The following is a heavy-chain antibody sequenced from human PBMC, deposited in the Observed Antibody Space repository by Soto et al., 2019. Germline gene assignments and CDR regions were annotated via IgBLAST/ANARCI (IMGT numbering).Heavy chain of an antibody. Sequence: GGSLRLSCAASGFTFSSYAMSWVRQAPGKGLGWVSAIIGSGGSTYYADSVKGRFTISRDNSTNTLYLQMNSLRAEDTAVYYCAKEKRYETVSFDNWGQGTMVTVSS. CDR3: AKEKRYETVSFDN. V-gene: IGHV3-23*01. D-gene: IGHD5-12*01. CDR1: GFTFSSYA. J-gene: IGHJ3*02. CDR2: IIGSGGST.